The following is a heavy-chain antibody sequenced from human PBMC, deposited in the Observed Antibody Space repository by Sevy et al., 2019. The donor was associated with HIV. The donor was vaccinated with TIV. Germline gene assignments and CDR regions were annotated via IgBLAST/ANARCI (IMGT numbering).Heavy chain of an antibody. J-gene: IGHJ5*02. Sequence: ASVKVSCKASGYTFTTYGISCVRQAPGQGLEWMGWISTYNTVRNSAQKFHDRVTMTIDTSTSTAYMELRSLRSDDTAVYYRARSTQVAGRSNWFDPWGQGTLVTVSS. CDR3: ARSTQVAGRSNWFDP. V-gene: IGHV1-18*01. CDR2: ISTYNTVR. CDR1: GYTFTTYG. D-gene: IGHD6-19*01.